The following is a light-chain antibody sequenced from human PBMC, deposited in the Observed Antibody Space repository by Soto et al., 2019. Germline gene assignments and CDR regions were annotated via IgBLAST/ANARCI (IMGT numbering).Light chain of an antibody. Sequence: EVVLTQSPGSLSLSPGYRSTLSCRASQSLVNTYVAWYQQKAGQAPRLLIYDASTRATGIPDRFSGSGSGTDFTLSISRLEPEDFAVYYCQQYVRAPWTFGQGTKVDNK. CDR3: QQYVRAPWT. J-gene: IGKJ1*01. CDR1: QSLVNTY. V-gene: IGKV3-20*01. CDR2: DAS.